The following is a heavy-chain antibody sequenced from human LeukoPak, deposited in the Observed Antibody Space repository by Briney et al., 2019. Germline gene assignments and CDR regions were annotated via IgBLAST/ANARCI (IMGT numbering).Heavy chain of an antibody. V-gene: IGHV4-30-2*01. Sequence: SETLSPTNAASYAFTTNGGYSRRWIRQPPGKGLEWIGYIYHSGSTYYNPSLKSRVTISVDRSKNQFSLKLSSVTAADTTVYYSARGVRTIGSPRFDYWGQGTLVTVSS. J-gene: IGHJ4*02. CDR3: ARGVRTIGSPRFDY. CDR1: YAFTTNGGYS. CDR2: IYHSGST. D-gene: IGHD2-15*01.